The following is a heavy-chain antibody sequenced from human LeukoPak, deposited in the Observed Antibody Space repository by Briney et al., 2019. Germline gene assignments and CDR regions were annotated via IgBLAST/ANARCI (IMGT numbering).Heavy chain of an antibody. J-gene: IGHJ4*02. D-gene: IGHD6-25*01. CDR1: GYSFTSYW. V-gene: IGHV5-51*01. CDR3: ARSLTAAAGDY. CDR2: INPGDSDI. Sequence: GESLKISCKGSGYSFTSYWIGWVRQMPGKGLEWLGIINPGDSDIRYSPSFQGQVTISADKSISTAYLQWSSLKASDTAMYYCARSLTAAAGDYWGQGTLVTVSS.